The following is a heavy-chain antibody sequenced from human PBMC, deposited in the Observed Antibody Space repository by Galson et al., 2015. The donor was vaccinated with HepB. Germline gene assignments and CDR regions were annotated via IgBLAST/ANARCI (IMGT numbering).Heavy chain of an antibody. Sequence: SLRLSCAASGFSFSGSAMHWVRQASRKGLEWVGRIRSKVNSYATGYAASVKGRFTISRDDSKNTAYLQMNSLKTEDTAVYYCIRHYYDSSGYYYGYWGQGTLVTVSS. V-gene: IGHV3-73*01. CDR2: IRSKVNSYAT. J-gene: IGHJ4*02. D-gene: IGHD3-22*01. CDR3: IRHYYDSSGYYYGY. CDR1: GFSFSGSA.